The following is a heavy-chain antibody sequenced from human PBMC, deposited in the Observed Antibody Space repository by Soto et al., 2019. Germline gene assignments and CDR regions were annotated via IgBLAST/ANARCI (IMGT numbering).Heavy chain of an antibody. CDR1: GFTFSRFE. J-gene: IGHJ4*02. D-gene: IGHD3-10*01. Sequence: AXASLRLSCAASGFTFSRFELHWVRQAPGKGLEWISYISSSGSTAYYASSVEGRFTISRDNANNSVYLQMDSLRAEDTALYYCTRAAWFPYLSFYWGQGALVTVSS. V-gene: IGHV3-48*03. CDR2: ISSSGSTA. CDR3: TRAAWFPYLSFY.